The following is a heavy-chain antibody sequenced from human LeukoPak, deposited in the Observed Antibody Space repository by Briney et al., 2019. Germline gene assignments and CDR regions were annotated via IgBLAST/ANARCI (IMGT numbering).Heavy chain of an antibody. D-gene: IGHD2-2*01. V-gene: IGHV3-30*04. CDR1: GFTFSSYA. J-gene: IGHJ5*02. CDR2: ISYDGSNK. CDR3: ARGGDIVVVPAALIGWFGP. Sequence: GGSLRLSCAASGFTFSSYAMHWVRQAPGKGLEWVAVISYDGSNKYYADSVKGRFTISRDNSKNTLYLQMNSLRTEDTAVYYCARGGDIVVVPAALIGWFGPWGQGTLVTVSS.